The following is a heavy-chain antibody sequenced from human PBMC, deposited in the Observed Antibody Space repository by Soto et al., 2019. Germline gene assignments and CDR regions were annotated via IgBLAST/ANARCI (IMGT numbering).Heavy chain of an antibody. CDR1: GGSISSYY. CDR2: IYYSGST. J-gene: IGHJ4*02. V-gene: IGHV4-59*01. D-gene: IGHD3-10*01. CDR3: ARTWGGFGDY. Sequence: QVQLQESGPGLMKPSETLSLSYTVSGGSISSYYWSWIRQPPGKGLEWIGYIYYSGSTNYNPSLKSRVTISVDTSKNQFSLKLSSVSAADTAVYYCARTWGGFGDYWGQGTLVTVSS.